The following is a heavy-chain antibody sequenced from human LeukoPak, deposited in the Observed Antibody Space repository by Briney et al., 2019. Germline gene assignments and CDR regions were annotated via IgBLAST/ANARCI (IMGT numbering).Heavy chain of an antibody. CDR3: AALYYFDY. V-gene: IGHV3-30-3*01. Sequence: HPGGSLRLSCAASGFTFSSYAMHWVRQAPGKGLEWVAVISYDGSNKYYADSVKGRFTISRDNSKNTLYLQMNSLRAEDTAVYYCAALYYFDYWGQGTLVTVSS. D-gene: IGHD2-15*01. J-gene: IGHJ4*02. CDR1: GFTFSSYA. CDR2: ISYDGSNK.